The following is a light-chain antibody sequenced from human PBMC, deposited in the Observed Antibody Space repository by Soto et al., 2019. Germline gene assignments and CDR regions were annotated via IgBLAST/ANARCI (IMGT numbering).Light chain of an antibody. J-gene: IGKJ1*01. Sequence: DIVLTQSPDSLAVSLGEGATINCKSSQSLLHSSNNKNFLAWYQQKPGQAPRLLIYWASTRKFGVPDRFTGSGSGTDFALSINNLQAEDVAVYYCQQYYTAPRTFGQGTKVEL. V-gene: IGKV4-1*01. CDR1: QSLLHSSNNKNF. CDR2: WAS. CDR3: QQYYTAPRT.